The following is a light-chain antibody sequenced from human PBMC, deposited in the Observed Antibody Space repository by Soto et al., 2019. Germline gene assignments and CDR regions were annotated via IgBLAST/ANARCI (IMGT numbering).Light chain of an antibody. J-gene: IGKJ5*01. Sequence: ETVMTQSPATPSVSPGETATLSWRTSQGPNRNLAWYQQKLGQAPRLLIYGASTRATGIPARFSGSGSGTEFTLTISSLQSEDSAVYYCHQYNNWPPFTFGQGTRLEIK. CDR1: QGPNRN. CDR2: GAS. CDR3: HQYNNWPPFT. V-gene: IGKV3-15*01.